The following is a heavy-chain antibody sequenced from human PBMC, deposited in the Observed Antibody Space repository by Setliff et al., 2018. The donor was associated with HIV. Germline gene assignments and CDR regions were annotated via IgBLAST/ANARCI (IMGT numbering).Heavy chain of an antibody. J-gene: IGHJ4*02. V-gene: IGHV4-59*04. Sequence: SETLSLTCTVSGGSIVRYYWTWIRQPPGNGLEWIGSISYSENIYYNPSLRGRVTISADTSKNQFSLRLSSVTALDTAVYYCSRLYGSGHYFAFDFWGQGALVTVSS. CDR3: SRLYGSGHYFAFDF. CDR1: GGSIVRYY. CDR2: ISYSENI. D-gene: IGHD3-10*01.